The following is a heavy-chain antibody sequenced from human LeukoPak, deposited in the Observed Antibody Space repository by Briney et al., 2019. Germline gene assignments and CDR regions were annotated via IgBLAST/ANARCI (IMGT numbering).Heavy chain of an antibody. CDR3: ARTFNGFDPTFDY. CDR1: GFTFSSYE. J-gene: IGHJ4*02. D-gene: IGHD6-25*01. V-gene: IGHV3-23*01. Sequence: PGGSLRLSCAASGFTFSSYEMNWVRQVPGKGLVWVSTISADGDGPHYADSVKGRFTISRDNSKNTLFLQMNSLRDGDTAVYFCARTFNGFDPTFDYWGQGTLVTVSS. CDR2: ISADGDGP.